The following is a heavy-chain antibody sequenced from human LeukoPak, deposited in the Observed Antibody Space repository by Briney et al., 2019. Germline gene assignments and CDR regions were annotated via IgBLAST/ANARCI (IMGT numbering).Heavy chain of an antibody. CDR1: GGSISSGGYC. CDR2: IYYSGST. D-gene: IGHD3-10*01. J-gene: IGHJ4*02. CDR3: ATPSEGSGSQFDY. V-gene: IGHV4-31*03. Sequence: SESLSLTCTVSGGSISSGGYCCSWIRQHPGKGLEWVGYIYYSGSTYYNPSLKSRVTISVDTSKNQFSLKLSSVTAADTAVYYCATPSEGSGSQFDYWGQGTLVTVSS.